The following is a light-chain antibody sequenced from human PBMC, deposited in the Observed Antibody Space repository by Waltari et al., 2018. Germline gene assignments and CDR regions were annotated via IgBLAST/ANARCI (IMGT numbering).Light chain of an antibody. Sequence: QSALNQPASVSGSPGQSITLSCTGTSSDVGGYTFVSWYQQHPGKAPKLMIFDVSNRPSGVSNRFSGSKSGNTASLTISGLQAEDEADYYCSSYISSSTLEVFGGGTRLTVL. CDR1: SSDVGGYTF. J-gene: IGLJ3*02. CDR3: SSYISSSTLEV. CDR2: DVS. V-gene: IGLV2-14*03.